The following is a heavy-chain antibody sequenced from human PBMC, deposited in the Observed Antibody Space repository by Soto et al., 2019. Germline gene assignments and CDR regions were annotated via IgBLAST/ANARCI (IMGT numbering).Heavy chain of an antibody. J-gene: IGHJ4*02. CDR2: IYSAGST. Sequence: GGSLRLSCAVSGLTVSRTQMSWVRQAPGKGLQWVSVIYSAGSTYYANAVKGRFTISRDDSKNTLYLQMNSLRAEDTAIFYCARDPFGYYVNYFDNWGQGTLVTVSS. D-gene: IGHD1-26*01. V-gene: IGHV3-53*01. CDR3: ARDPFGYYVNYFDN. CDR1: GLTVSRTQ.